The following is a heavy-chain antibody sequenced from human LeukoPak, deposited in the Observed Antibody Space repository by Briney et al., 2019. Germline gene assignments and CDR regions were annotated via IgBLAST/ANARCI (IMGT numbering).Heavy chain of an antibody. D-gene: IGHD2-2*01. V-gene: IGHV5-51*01. J-gene: IGHJ6*03. CDR3: ARRRIVVVPAANLGDYYYYYYMDV. Sequence: PGESLKISCKGSGYSFTSYWIGWVRQMPGKGLEWMGIIYPGDSDTRYSPSFQGRVTISADKSISTAYLQWSSLKASDTAMYYCARRRIVVVPAANLGDYYYYYYMDVWGKGTTVTVSS. CDR2: IYPGDSDT. CDR1: GYSFTSYW.